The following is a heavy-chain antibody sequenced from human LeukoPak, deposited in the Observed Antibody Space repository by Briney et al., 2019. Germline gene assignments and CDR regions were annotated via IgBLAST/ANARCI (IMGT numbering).Heavy chain of an antibody. CDR3: ARAERSYDAFDI. CDR2: IIPIFGTA. D-gene: IGHD1-26*01. Sequence: SVKVSCKASRYTFTSYDINWVRQAPGQGLEWMGGIIPIFGTANYAQKFQGRVTITTDESTSTAYMELSSLRSEDTAVYYCARAERSYDAFDIWGQGTMVTVSS. J-gene: IGHJ3*02. V-gene: IGHV1-69*05. CDR1: RYTFTSYD.